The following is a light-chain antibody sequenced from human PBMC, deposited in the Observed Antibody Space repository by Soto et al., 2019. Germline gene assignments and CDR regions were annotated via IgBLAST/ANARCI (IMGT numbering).Light chain of an antibody. CDR3: QKYNSVRT. J-gene: IGKJ4*01. CDR1: QGISSY. CDR2: AAS. Sequence: DIQMTQSPSSLSASVGDRVTITCRASQGISSYLAWYQQKPGKVPKLLIYAASTLESGVPSRFSGSGSGTDFTLTISSLQPEDVATYYCQKYNSVRTFGGGTKVDIK. V-gene: IGKV1-27*01.